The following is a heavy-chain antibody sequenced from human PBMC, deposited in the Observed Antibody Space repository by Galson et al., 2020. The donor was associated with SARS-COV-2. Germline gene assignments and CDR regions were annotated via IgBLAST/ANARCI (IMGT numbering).Heavy chain of an antibody. CDR2: IYPGDSDT. J-gene: IGHJ6*02. Sequence: GESLKISCKGSGYSFTGYWIAWVRQTPGKGLEWIGIIYPGDSDTKYSPSFRGQVTISTDNPASTAYLQWISLQASDTAIYYCARAPNGVTYPYQLDVWGHGTTVTVSS. CDR1: GYSFTGYW. CDR3: ARAPNGVTYPYQLDV. D-gene: IGHD3-3*01. V-gene: IGHV5-51*04.